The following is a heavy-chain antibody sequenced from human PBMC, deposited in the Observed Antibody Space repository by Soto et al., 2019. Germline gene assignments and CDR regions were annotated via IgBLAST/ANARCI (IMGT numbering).Heavy chain of an antibody. CDR2: IYSGGST. CDR3: ARAHALYYASSVNAVDI. CDR1: GFTVSSNY. D-gene: IGHD3-22*01. V-gene: IGHV3-53*01. Sequence: EVQLVESGGGLIQPGGSLRLSCAASGFTVSSNYMSWVRQAPGKGLEWVSVIYSGGSTYYADSVKGRFTISRDNSKNKLYLKMNSHRAEDTDVYYCARAHALYYASSVNAVDIWGQGTMVTVSS. J-gene: IGHJ3*02.